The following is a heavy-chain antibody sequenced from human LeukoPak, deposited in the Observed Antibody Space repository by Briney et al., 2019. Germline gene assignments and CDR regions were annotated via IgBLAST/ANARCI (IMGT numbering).Heavy chain of an antibody. Sequence: GGSLRLSCTASGFTFGDYALSWVRQAPGKGLEWVGFLRSKIHGGTTEYAASVKGRFTISRDDSKSIAYLQTNSLKTEDTAVYYCSRDNYYDSSAYSKYYFDYWGQGTLVTVSS. CDR3: SRDNYYDSSAYSKYYFDY. J-gene: IGHJ4*02. CDR2: LRSKIHGGTT. CDR1: GFTFGDYA. D-gene: IGHD3-22*01. V-gene: IGHV3-49*04.